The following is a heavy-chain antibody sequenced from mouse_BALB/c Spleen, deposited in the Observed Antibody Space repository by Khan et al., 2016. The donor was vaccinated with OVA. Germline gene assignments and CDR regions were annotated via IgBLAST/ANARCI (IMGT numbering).Heavy chain of an antibody. Sequence: EVQVVESGEGLVQPGGSLKLSCAPSGFAFSSFDMSWVRQTPEKRLEWVATISGTGIYIYYPDSVKGRFTIFRDNARNTLYLQMSSLRSEDPAMFYCARPYYYGITGFTYGGHGPLVTVSA. CDR2: ISGTGIYI. CDR3: ARPYYYGITGFTY. CDR1: GFAFSSFD. V-gene: IGHV5-9*02. J-gene: IGHJ3*01. D-gene: IGHD2-1*01.